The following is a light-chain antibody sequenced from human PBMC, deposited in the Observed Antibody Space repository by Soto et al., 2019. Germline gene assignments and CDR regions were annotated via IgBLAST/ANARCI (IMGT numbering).Light chain of an antibody. CDR3: SSYTSRSSDVV. V-gene: IGLV2-14*01. J-gene: IGLJ2*01. CDR2: EVS. CDR1: TSDFGTYNY. Sequence: QSALTQPASVSGSPGQSITISCTGATSDFGTYNYVSWYQQHPGKAPKLMIYEVSNRPSGVSNRFSGSKSGNTASLTISGLQAEAEADYYCSSYTSRSSDVVFGGGTHLTVL.